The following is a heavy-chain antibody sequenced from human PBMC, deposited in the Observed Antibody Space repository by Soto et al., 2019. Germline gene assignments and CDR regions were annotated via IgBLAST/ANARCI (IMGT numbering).Heavy chain of an antibody. D-gene: IGHD3-10*01. CDR2: ISAYNGNT. J-gene: IGHJ3*02. Sequence: GASVKVSCKASGYTFTSYGISWVRQAPGQGLEWMGWISAYNGNTNYAQKLQGRVTMTTDTSTSTAYMELRSLRSDDTAVYYCAREGITVVPPDAFDIWGQGTMVTVSS. CDR1: GYTFTSYG. V-gene: IGHV1-18*01. CDR3: AREGITVVPPDAFDI.